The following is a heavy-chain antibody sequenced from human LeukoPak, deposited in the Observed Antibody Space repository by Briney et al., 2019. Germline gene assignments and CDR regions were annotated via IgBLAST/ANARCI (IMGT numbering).Heavy chain of an antibody. J-gene: IGHJ4*02. V-gene: IGHV4-61*01. Sequence: SETLSLTCTVSGGSVSSGSYYWSWIRQPPGKGLEWIGYIYYSGSTNYNPSLKSRVTISVDTSKNQFSLKLSSVTAADTAVYYCARFSIAARLQFDYWGQGTLVTVSS. CDR1: GGSVSSGSYY. CDR2: IYYSGST. CDR3: ARFSIAARLQFDY. D-gene: IGHD6-6*01.